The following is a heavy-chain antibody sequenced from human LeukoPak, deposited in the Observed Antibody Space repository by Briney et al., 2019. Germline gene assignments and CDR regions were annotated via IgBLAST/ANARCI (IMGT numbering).Heavy chain of an antibody. CDR3: AREEGAPIAAANI. CDR1: GYTFTRYY. Sequence: GASVKVSCKASGYTFTRYYMHWVRQAPGQGLEWMGWISPYNGNTNYAQKLQGRVTMTTDTSTSTAYMELRSLRSDDTAVYYCAREEGAPIAAANIWGLGTMVTVSS. J-gene: IGHJ3*02. CDR2: ISPYNGNT. V-gene: IGHV1-18*04. D-gene: IGHD6-13*01.